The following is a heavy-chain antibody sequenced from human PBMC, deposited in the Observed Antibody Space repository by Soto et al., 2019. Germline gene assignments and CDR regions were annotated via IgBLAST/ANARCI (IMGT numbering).Heavy chain of an antibody. J-gene: IGHJ5*02. CDR1: GGSIISYY. D-gene: IGHD3-22*01. CDR2: IYYSGST. Sequence: SETLSLTCTVSGGSIISYYWSWSRQPPGKGLEWIGYIYYSGSTNYNPSLKSRVTISVDTSKNQFSLKLSSVTAADTAVYYCARASRAYYYDSSGYYNWFDPWGQGTLVTVSS. CDR3: ARASRAYYYDSSGYYNWFDP. V-gene: IGHV4-59*01.